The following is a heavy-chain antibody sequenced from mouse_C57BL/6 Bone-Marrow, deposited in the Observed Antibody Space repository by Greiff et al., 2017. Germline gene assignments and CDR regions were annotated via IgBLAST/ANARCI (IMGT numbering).Heavy chain of an antibody. D-gene: IGHD2-2*01. J-gene: IGHJ4*01. CDR2: IDPSDSYT. Sequence: QVQLQQSGAELVMPGASVKLSCKASGYTFTSYWMHWVKQRPGQGLEWIGEIDPSDSYTNYNQKFKGKSTLTVDKSSSTAYMQLNSLTSEYSAVYYCASDYGYPHYYAMDYWGRGTSVTVSS. CDR3: ASDYGYPHYYAMDY. V-gene: IGHV1-69*01. CDR1: GYTFTSYW.